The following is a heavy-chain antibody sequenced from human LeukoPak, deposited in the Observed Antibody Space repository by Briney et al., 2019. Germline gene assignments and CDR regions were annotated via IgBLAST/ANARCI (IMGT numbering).Heavy chain of an antibody. V-gene: IGHV3-30*02. J-gene: IGHJ4*02. CDR2: IRYDGSNK. Sequence: PGGSLRLSCAASGFTFSSYGMHWVRQAPGKGLEWVAFIRYDGSNKYYADSVKGRFTISRDNSKNTLYLQMNSLRAEDTAVYYCASYYDSSGPPDYWGQGTLVTVSS. CDR1: GFTFSSYG. CDR3: ASYYDSSGPPDY. D-gene: IGHD3-22*01.